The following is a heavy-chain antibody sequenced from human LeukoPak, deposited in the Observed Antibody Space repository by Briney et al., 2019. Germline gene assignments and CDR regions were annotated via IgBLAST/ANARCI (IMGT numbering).Heavy chain of an antibody. D-gene: IGHD3-22*01. CDR1: GFTFSSYA. V-gene: IGHV3-23*01. CDR2: ISGSGGST. J-gene: IGHJ4*02. CDR3: AKDQSETHYDSSGRFDY. Sequence: PGGSLRLSCAASGFTFSSYAMSWVRQAPGKGLEWVSAISGSGGSTYYADSVKGRFTISRDNSKNTLYLQMNSLRAEDTAVYYCAKDQSETHYDSSGRFDYWGQGTLVTVSS.